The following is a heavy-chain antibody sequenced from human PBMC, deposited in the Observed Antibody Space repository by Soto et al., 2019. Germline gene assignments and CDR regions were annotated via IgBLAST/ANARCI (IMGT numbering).Heavy chain of an antibody. CDR2: FNHSGST. D-gene: IGHD3-3*01. Sequence: QVQLQQWGAGLLKPSETLSLTCAVYGGSFSGYYWSWIRQPPGKGLEGIGEFNHSGSTNYNPSPKGRVTISVDTSKNQFSLKLSSVTAADTAVYYCARVEDYDFWSGYYLGAFDIWGQGTMVTVSS. V-gene: IGHV4-34*01. CDR1: GGSFSGYY. J-gene: IGHJ3*02. CDR3: ARVEDYDFWSGYYLGAFDI.